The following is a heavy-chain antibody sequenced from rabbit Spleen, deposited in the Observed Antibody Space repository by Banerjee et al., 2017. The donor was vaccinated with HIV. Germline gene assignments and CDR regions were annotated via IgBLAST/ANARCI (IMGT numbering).Heavy chain of an antibody. Sequence: QEQLVESGGGLVKPGASLTPTCTASGFSFSSSYYMCWVRQAPGKGLEWVVCIDAGSSGFTYFASWAKGRFTIPKTSSTTVTLQMTSLTAADTATYFCARDTASSFSSYGMDLWGPGTLVTVS. CDR3: ARDTASSFSSYGMDL. CDR2: IDAGSSGFT. V-gene: IGHV1S45*01. D-gene: IGHD8-1*01. J-gene: IGHJ6*01. CDR1: GFSFSSSYY.